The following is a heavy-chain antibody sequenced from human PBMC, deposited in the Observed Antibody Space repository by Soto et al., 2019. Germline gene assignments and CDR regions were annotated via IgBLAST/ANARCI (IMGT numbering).Heavy chain of an antibody. D-gene: IGHD2-15*01. V-gene: IGHV5-51*01. CDR2: IYPGDSDT. J-gene: IGHJ6*02. Sequence: PGESLKISCKGSGYSFTSYWIGWVRQMPGKGLEWMGIIYPGDSDTRYSPSFQGQVTISADKSISTAYLQWSSLKASDTAMYYCARXGCSGGSCYHYYYGMDVWGQGTTVTVSS. CDR3: ARXGCSGGSCYHYYYGMDV. CDR1: GYSFTSYW.